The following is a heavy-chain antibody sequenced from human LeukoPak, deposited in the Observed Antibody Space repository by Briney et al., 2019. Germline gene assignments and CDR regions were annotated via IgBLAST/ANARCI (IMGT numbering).Heavy chain of an antibody. D-gene: IGHD6-19*01. J-gene: IGHJ4*02. CDR3: ARLRVAVAEN. V-gene: IGHV4-38-2*01. CDR1: GYSISSGYY. CDR2: IDHSGST. Sequence: SETLSLTCAVSGYSISSGYYWGWIRQPPGKGLEGIGSIDHSGSTYYNPSLKSRVTISVDTSKNQFSLKLSSVTAADTAVYYCARLRVAVAENCGQGTLVTVSS.